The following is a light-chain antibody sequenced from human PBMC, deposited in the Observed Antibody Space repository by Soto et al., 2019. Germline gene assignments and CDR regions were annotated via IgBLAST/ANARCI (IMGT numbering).Light chain of an antibody. CDR1: QGISSY. J-gene: IGKJ1*01. CDR2: AAS. Sequence: AIRMTQSPSSFSASTGDRVTITCRASQGISSYLAWYQQKPGKAPKLLIYAASTLQSGVPSRFSGSGSGTDFTLTISCLQSEDFATYYCQKYYSYLWTFGQGTKV. CDR3: QKYYSYLWT. V-gene: IGKV1-8*01.